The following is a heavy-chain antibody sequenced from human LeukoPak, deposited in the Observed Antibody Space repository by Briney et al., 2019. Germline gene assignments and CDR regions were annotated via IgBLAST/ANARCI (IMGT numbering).Heavy chain of an antibody. CDR1: GYTFTSYG. V-gene: IGHV1-18*01. D-gene: IGHD3-10*01. Sequence: ASVKVSCKASGYTFTSYGISWVRQAPGQGLEWMGWISAYNGNTNYAQKLQGRVTMTTDTSTSTAYMELRGLRSDDTAVYYCARDRAMVRGVIIDFFDYWGQGTLVTVSS. CDR2: ISAYNGNT. J-gene: IGHJ4*02. CDR3: ARDRAMVRGVIIDFFDY.